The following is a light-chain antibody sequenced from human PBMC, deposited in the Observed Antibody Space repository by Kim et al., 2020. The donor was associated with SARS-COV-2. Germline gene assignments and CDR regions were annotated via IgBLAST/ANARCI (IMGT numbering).Light chain of an antibody. CDR1: SSNVGGYNY. CDR2: DVT. Sequence: QSVTISFTETSSNVGGYNYVSWYQQYPGKAPKLIIYDVTKRPSGVPDRFSGSKSGNTASLTISGLQAEDEADYHCCSYAGSNTRYVFGTGTKVTVL. V-gene: IGLV2-11*03. CDR3: CSYAGSNTRYV. J-gene: IGLJ1*01.